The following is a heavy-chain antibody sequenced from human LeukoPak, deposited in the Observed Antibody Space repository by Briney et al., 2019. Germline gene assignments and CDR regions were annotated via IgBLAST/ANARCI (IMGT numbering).Heavy chain of an antibody. CDR1: GFTFSTYA. Sequence: GGSLRLSCAASGFTFSTYAMHWVRQAPGKGPEWVAVISYDGTNKFHADSVKGRFTISRDNSKNTLYLQMNSLRAEDTAVYYCARDQPEAFDYWGQGTLVTVSS. CDR2: ISYDGTNK. J-gene: IGHJ4*02. V-gene: IGHV3-30*04. CDR3: ARDQPEAFDY.